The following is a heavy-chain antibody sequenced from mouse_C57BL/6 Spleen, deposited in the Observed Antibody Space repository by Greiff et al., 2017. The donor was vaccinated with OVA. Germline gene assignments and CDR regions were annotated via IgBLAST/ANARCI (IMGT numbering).Heavy chain of an antibody. Sequence: QVQLQQPGAELVRPGSSVKLSCKASGYTFTSYWMHWVKQRPIQGLEWIGNIDPSDSETHYNQKFKDKATLTVDKSSSTAYMQLSSLTSEDSAVYYCARGGPPEFYDGYYVGAMDYWGQGTSVTVSS. V-gene: IGHV1-52*01. D-gene: IGHD2-3*01. CDR2: IDPSDSET. CDR3: ARGGPPEFYDGYYVGAMDY. CDR1: GYTFTSYW. J-gene: IGHJ4*01.